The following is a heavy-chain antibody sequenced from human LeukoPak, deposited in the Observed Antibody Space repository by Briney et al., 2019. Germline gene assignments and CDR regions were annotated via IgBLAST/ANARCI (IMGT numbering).Heavy chain of an antibody. V-gene: IGHV3-21*01. CDR3: ARDPTYYYDSSGILGY. CDR2: ISSSSSYI. J-gene: IGHJ4*02. D-gene: IGHD3-22*01. Sequence: GGSLRLSCAASAFTFSSYSMNWVRQAPGKGLEWVSSISSSSSYIYYADSVKGRFTISRDNAKNSLYLQMNSLRAEDTAVYYCARDPTYYYDSSGILGYWGQGTLVTVSS. CDR1: AFTFSSYS.